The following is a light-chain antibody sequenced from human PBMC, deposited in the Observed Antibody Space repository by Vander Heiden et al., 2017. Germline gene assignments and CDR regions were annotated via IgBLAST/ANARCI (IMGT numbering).Light chain of an antibody. CDR2: GNS. J-gene: IGLJ3*02. CDR1: SSNIGSGYD. Sequence: QSVLTQPPSMSGAPGQRVTISCTGSSSNIGSGYDVHWYQQRPGTAPKLLIYGNSNRPSGVPDRFSGSKSGTSASLAITGLQAEDEADYYCQSYDSSLSGWVFGGGTKLTVL. CDR3: QSYDSSLSGWV. V-gene: IGLV1-40*01.